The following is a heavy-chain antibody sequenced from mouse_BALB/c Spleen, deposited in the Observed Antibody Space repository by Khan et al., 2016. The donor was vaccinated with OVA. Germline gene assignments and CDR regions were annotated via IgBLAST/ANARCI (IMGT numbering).Heavy chain of an antibody. J-gene: IGHJ3*01. V-gene: IGHV1-37*01. CDR1: GYSFTGYI. CDR2: INPNNGDP. Sequence: EVQLQQSGPELVKPGASMKISCKASGYSFTGYILNWVKQSHGKNLEWIGLINPNNGDPTYNQKFKGKATLTIDRSSSTAYMELLSLTSEDSAVYYCARGGYGTFDYWGQGTLVTVSA. D-gene: IGHD2-1*01. CDR3: ARGGYGTFDY.